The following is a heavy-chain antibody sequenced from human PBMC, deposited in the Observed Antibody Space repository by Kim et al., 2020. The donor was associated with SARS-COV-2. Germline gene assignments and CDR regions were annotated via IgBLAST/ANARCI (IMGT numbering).Heavy chain of an antibody. D-gene: IGHD1-7*01. CDR2: IGSGSSPI. Sequence: GGSLRLSCVDSRIDFSDFWMAWVRKAPGKGLEVVSYIGSGSSPIYYTESVKGRFIISRDNAKSSVYPQMSILKAEDTAVYFCASLEPPGTTAYYGMDVWG. CDR1: RIDFSDFW. V-gene: IGHV3-11*01. J-gene: IGHJ6*01. CDR3: ASLEPPGTTAYYGMDV.